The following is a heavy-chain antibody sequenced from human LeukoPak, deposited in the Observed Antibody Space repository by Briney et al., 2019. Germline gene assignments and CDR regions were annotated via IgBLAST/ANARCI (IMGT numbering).Heavy chain of an antibody. D-gene: IGHD6-13*01. CDR2: INSDGSST. CDR3: AKAGSWYGRAIDY. J-gene: IGHJ4*02. CDR1: GFTFSSYW. V-gene: IGHV3-74*01. Sequence: GGSLRLSCAASGFTFSSYWMHWVRQAPGKGLVWVSRINSDGSSTSYADSVKGRFTISRDNSKNTLYLQMNSLRAEDTAVYYCAKAGSWYGRAIDYWGQGTLVTVSS.